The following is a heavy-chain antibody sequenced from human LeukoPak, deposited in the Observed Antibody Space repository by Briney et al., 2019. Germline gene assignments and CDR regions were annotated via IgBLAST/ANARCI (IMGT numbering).Heavy chain of an antibody. D-gene: IGHD4-17*01. CDR2: IYSGGST. CDR3: AREAVTINYFDY. Sequence: GGSLRLSCAASGFTVSSNYMNWVRQAPGKGLEWVSVIYSGGSTYYADSVKGRFTISRDNSKNTLFPQMNSLRAEDTAVYYCAREAVTINYFDYWGQGTLVTVSS. CDR1: GFTVSSNY. V-gene: IGHV3-53*01. J-gene: IGHJ4*02.